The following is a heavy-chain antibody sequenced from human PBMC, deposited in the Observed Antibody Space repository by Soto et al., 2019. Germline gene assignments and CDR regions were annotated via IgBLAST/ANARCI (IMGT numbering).Heavy chain of an antibody. CDR3: ARGRGGHQHRGFAY. D-gene: IGHD2-2*01. CDR2: ISWHSGSI. V-gene: IGHV3-9*01. Sequence: EVQLVESGGGLVQPGRSLRLSCAASGFTFDDYAMHWVRQAPGKGLERVSGISWHSGSIGYTDSVKSRFTISRDNSKNSQYLQMNSLRAEDTVLYYCARGRGGHQHRGFAYGGQGTLVIVFS. J-gene: IGHJ4*02. CDR1: GFTFDDYA.